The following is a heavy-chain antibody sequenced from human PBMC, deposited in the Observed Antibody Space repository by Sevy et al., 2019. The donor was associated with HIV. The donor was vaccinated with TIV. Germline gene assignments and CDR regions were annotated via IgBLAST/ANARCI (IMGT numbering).Heavy chain of an antibody. CDR1: GYTFTTYT. CDR2: INGDNTNR. CDR3: ARGMFYDSIALDY. D-gene: IGHD3-22*01. V-gene: IGHV1-3*01. J-gene: IGHJ4*02. Sequence: ASVKVSCKASGYTFTTYTIHWLRQAAGQRPEWMGWINGDNTNRKYSQKFQGRVSITSDTSANTAYMELSGLRSEDTAVFYCARGMFYDSIALDYWGQGTLVTVSS.